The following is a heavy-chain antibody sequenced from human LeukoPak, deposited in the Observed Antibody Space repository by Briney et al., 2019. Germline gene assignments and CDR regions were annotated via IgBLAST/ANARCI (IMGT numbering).Heavy chain of an antibody. J-gene: IGHJ4*02. CDR2: INSDGSST. Sequence: PGGSLRLSCAASGFTFSSYWMHWVRQAPGKGLVWVSRINSDGSSTSYADSVKGRFTISRDNAKNTLYLQMNSLRAEDTAVYYCARDHRPTLGYCSSTSCYAYKGFDYWGQGTLVTVSS. V-gene: IGHV3-74*01. CDR3: ARDHRPTLGYCSSTSCYAYKGFDY. D-gene: IGHD2-2*01. CDR1: GFTFSSYW.